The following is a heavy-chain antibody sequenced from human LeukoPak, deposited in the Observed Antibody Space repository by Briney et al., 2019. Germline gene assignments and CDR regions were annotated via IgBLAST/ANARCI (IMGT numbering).Heavy chain of an antibody. CDR3: ARAPTTVTKGLDI. D-gene: IGHD4-17*01. CDR1: GGSFSSHY. CDR2: ISYIGST. J-gene: IGHJ3*02. V-gene: IGHV4-59*11. Sequence: SETLSLTCTASGGSFSSHYWSWIRQPPGKGLEWIGYISYIGSTNYNPSLKSRVTISVDTSKNKFSLKLSSVTAADTAVYYCARAPTTVTKGLDIWGQGTMVTVSS.